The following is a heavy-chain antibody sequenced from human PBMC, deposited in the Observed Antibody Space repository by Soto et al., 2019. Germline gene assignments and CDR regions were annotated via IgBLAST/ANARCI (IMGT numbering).Heavy chain of an antibody. Sequence: PGGSLRLSCVASGFTFSSHWMTWVRQAPGKGLEWVANIKEDGSDIYYADSVKGRFTISRDNAKNTLYLQMNSLRAEDTAVYYCARDPITMVRGVIPNYYYYYGMDVWGQGTTVTVSS. CDR3: ARDPITMVRGVIPNYYYYYGMDV. V-gene: IGHV3-7*01. D-gene: IGHD3-10*01. CDR1: GFTFSSHW. J-gene: IGHJ6*02. CDR2: IKEDGSDI.